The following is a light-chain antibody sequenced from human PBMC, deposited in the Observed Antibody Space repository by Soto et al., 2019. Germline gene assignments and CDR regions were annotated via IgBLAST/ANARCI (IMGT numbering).Light chain of an antibody. CDR3: QQYNSYSYS. Sequence: DIQMIQSPSTLSVSVGDRVTITCRASQSISSWLAWYQQKPAKAPKLLIFDASSMESGVPCWFSGSGSGTEFTLNISSLQPDDFATSYCQQYNSYSYSFGQGTKLYIK. V-gene: IGKV1-5*01. CDR1: QSISSW. J-gene: IGKJ2*01. CDR2: DAS.